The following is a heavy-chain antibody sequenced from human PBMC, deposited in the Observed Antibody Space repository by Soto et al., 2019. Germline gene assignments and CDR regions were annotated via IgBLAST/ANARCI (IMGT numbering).Heavy chain of an antibody. CDR3: ASKYSTSWYWFDP. CDR2: IFSNDEK. Sequence: QVTVKESGPVLVKPTETLTLTCTVSGFSLSNAGLGVSWIRQPPGKALEWLGHIFSNDEKSYSTSLKSRLTISKDTSKSQAVLTMTNMDPVDTATYYCASKYSTSWYWFDPWGQGTLVTVSS. V-gene: IGHV2-26*04. CDR1: GFSLSNAGLG. D-gene: IGHD6-13*01. J-gene: IGHJ5*02.